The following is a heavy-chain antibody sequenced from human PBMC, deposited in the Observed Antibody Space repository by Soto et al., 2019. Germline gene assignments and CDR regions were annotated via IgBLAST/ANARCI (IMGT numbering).Heavy chain of an antibody. CDR1: GYSFINFG. CDR2: VNTYSGHT. CDR3: ARDSREIVVAKGPGSYGMDV. V-gene: IGHV1-18*01. J-gene: IGHJ6*02. D-gene: IGHD3-22*01. Sequence: VASVEVSCKASGYSFINFGINWVRQAPGQGLEWMGWVNTYSGHTKNAQKFQGRVIMTTDKSTNTVYMEVRSLRSDDTAVYYCARDSREIVVAKGPGSYGMDVWGQGTTVTVSS.